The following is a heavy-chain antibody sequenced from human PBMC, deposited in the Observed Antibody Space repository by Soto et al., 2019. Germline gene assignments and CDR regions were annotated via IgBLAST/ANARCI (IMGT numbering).Heavy chain of an antibody. CDR3: AKDRGYFYGPGSSIYYFDY. Sequence: EVQLLESGGGLVQPGGSLRLSCAASGFTFASYAMNWVRQAPGKGLEWVSGIRGSGGSTYYADPAKGRFTISRDNSKHTLYLQMNSLRAEDTAVYYCAKDRGYFYGPGSSIYYFDYWGQGTLVTVSS. D-gene: IGHD3-10*01. CDR1: GFTFASYA. V-gene: IGHV3-23*01. J-gene: IGHJ4*02. CDR2: IRGSGGST.